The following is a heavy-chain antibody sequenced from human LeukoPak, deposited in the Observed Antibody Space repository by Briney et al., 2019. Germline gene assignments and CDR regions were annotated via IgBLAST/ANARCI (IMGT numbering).Heavy chain of an antibody. D-gene: IGHD3-10*01. CDR1: GFTFSSYA. CDR3: ARSLHCYGSGSYRVGYGMDV. V-gene: IGHV3-30-3*01. Sequence: GGSLRLSCAASGFTFSSYAMHWVRQAPGKGLEWVAVISYDGSNKYYADSLKGRFTISRDISKNTLSLQMNSLRAEDTALYYCARSLHCYGSGSYRVGYGMDVWGQGTTVTVSS. J-gene: IGHJ6*02. CDR2: ISYDGSNK.